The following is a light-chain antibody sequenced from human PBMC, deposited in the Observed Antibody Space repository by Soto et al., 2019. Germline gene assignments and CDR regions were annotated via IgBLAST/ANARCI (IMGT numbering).Light chain of an antibody. Sequence: DVVMTQSPLSLHVTPGEPASISCRSSQSLLHSNGNTSLDWYLQKPGQSPQLLIYLSFNRASGVPDRFSGSGTGTDFTLKIRRVEAEYVGVYYGMQGLHGPWTFGQGTKVEIK. V-gene: IGKV2-28*01. CDR1: QSLLHSNGNTS. CDR3: MQGLHGPWT. J-gene: IGKJ1*01. CDR2: LSF.